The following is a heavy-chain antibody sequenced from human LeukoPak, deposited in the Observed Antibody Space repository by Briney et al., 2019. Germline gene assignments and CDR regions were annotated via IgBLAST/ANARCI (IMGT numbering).Heavy chain of an antibody. V-gene: IGHV4-38-2*01. J-gene: IGHJ4*02. D-gene: IGHD5-18*01. CDR1: GYSIRSDSY. CDR3: ARGVTGYSYGFSIDY. CDR2: ISHTGST. Sequence: SETLSLTCDVSGYSIRSDSYWGWVRQPPGKGLEWIASISHTGSTYYNPSLKSRVTMSVDTSKNQFSLKLSSVTAADTAVYYCARGVTGYSYGFSIDYWGQGTLVTVSS.